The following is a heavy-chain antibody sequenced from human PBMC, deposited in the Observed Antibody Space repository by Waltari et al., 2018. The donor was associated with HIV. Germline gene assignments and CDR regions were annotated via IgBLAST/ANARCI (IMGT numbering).Heavy chain of an antibody. CDR3: ASPSIRAGMDV. CDR1: GFTFSHFW. V-gene: IGHV3-7*01. J-gene: IGHJ6*02. D-gene: IGHD2-2*02. CDR2: IKQDGSEK. Sequence: EVQLVESGGGLVQPGGSLRLPLAASGFTFSHFWMSWVRQAPGKGLEWLANIKQDGSEKYYVDSVKGRFTISRDNAKNSLYLQMNSLRAEDTAVYYCASPSIRAGMDVWGQGTTVTVSS.